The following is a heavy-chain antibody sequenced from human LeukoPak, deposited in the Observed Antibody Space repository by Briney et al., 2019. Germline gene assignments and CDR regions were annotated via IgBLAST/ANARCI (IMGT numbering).Heavy chain of an antibody. CDR3: VRDSRTGVDY. CDR2: ISNEGSTT. Sequence: SGGSLRLSCAASGFTFSDYYMHWVRQGPGEGPVWVSRISNEGSTTFYADSVRGRFTISRDNAKNTLYLEMNSLRAEDTAVYYCVRDSRTGVDYWGQGTRVTVSS. V-gene: IGHV3-74*01. CDR1: GFTFSDYY. J-gene: IGHJ4*02. D-gene: IGHD1-1*01.